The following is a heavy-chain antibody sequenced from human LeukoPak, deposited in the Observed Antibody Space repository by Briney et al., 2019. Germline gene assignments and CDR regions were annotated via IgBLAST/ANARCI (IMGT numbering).Heavy chain of an antibody. Sequence: SETLSLTCTVSSASITSSDHYWGWIRQPPGKGLEWIGSVFYRGSTYYNPSLKSRVTISVDTSKNQFSLSLSSVTAADTAVYYCARYHQPSGPNWLDRWGQGTLVTVSS. V-gene: IGHV4-39*07. D-gene: IGHD2-15*01. CDR3: ARYHQPSGPNWLDR. CDR2: VFYRGST. J-gene: IGHJ5*02. CDR1: SASITSSDHY.